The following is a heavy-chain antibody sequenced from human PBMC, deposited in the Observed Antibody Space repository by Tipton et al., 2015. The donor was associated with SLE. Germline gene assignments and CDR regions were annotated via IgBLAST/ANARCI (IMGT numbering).Heavy chain of an antibody. CDR3: ARATDWNLSPDF. D-gene: IGHD1-7*01. Sequence: TLSLTCTVSGGSISSGGYYWTWIRQLPGKGLEWIGYIYYSGNTYYNPSLGSRLTISVDTSKDQFSLRLTSVTAADTAVYYCARATDWNLSPDFGGKGTTVTVSS. CDR2: IYYSGNT. V-gene: IGHV4-31*03. CDR1: GGSISSGGYY. J-gene: IGHJ6*04.